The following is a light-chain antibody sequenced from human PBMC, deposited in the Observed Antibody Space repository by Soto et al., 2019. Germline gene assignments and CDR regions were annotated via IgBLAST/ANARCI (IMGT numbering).Light chain of an antibody. CDR3: ISYTSSRTYV. CDR2: AVS. CDR1: SSDVGGYNY. J-gene: IGLJ1*01. V-gene: IGLV2-14*03. Sequence: QSALTQPASVSGSPGQSITISCTGTSSDVGGYNYVSWYQQHPGKAPKLMTYAVSNRPSGVSNRFSGSKSGNTASLTISGLQAEDEADYYCISYTSSRTYVFGTGTKLTVL.